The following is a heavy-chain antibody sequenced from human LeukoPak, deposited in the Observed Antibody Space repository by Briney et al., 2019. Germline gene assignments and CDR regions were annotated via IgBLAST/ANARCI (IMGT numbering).Heavy chain of an antibody. V-gene: IGHV3-53*01. CDR1: GFTVITNY. CDR3: AREGRITMVRGFERFRGRAFDI. Sequence: GGSLRLSCAASGFTVITNYMNWVRQAPGKGLEWVSVVYSGGSTFYADSVKGRFTISRDNSKNTLYLQMNSLRAEDTAVYYCAREGRITMVRGFERFRGRAFDIWGQGTMVTVSS. D-gene: IGHD3-10*01. J-gene: IGHJ3*02. CDR2: VYSGGST.